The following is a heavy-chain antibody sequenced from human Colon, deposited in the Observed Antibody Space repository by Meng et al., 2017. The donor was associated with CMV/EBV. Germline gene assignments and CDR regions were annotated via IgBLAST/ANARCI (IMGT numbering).Heavy chain of an antibody. CDR2: MSFGGTTI. J-gene: IGHJ4*02. V-gene: IGHV3-48*03. CDR1: GFSITSYE. Sequence: GGSLRLSCAASGFSITSYEMNWVRQAPGKGLEWVSYMSFGGTTIYYADSVKGRFTISRDNAKNSLYLQMNSLRVEDTAVYYCASNPSFAYYFDHWGQGTLVTVSS. CDR3: ASNPSFAYYFDH.